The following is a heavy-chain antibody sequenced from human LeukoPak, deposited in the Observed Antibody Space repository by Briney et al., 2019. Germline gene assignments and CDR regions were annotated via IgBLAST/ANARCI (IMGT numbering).Heavy chain of an antibody. CDR3: ARAWGCSTTSCQNDFDY. J-gene: IGHJ4*02. D-gene: IGHD2-2*01. CDR2: IYTGGDT. CDR1: GFTVSSNY. Sequence: PGGSLRLSCAASGFTVSSNYMNWVRQAPGKGLEWVSVIYTGGDTYYADSVKGRFTISRDNSKNTLYLQMNSLRAEDTALYYCARAWGCSTTSCQNDFDYWGQGTLVTVSS. V-gene: IGHV3-66*01.